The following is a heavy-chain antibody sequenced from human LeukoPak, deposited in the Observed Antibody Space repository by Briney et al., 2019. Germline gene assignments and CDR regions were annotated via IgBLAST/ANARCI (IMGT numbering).Heavy chain of an antibody. CDR2: IYYSGNT. Sequence: SEALSLTCTVSGGTISSYYWSWIRQPPGKGLEWIGYIYYSGNTNYNPSLKSRVTLSVDTSKNQFSLNLSSVTAADTAVYYCARTYGSSGLGYFDLWGRGTLVTVSS. CDR1: GGTISSYY. D-gene: IGHD6-13*01. V-gene: IGHV4-59*01. CDR3: ARTYGSSGLGYFDL. J-gene: IGHJ2*01.